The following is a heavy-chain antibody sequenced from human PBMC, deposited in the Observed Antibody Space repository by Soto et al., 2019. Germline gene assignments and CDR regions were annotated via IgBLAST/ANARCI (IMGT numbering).Heavy chain of an antibody. CDR3: ARGARNYYYFDY. CDR1: GFSFSSHW. D-gene: IGHD1-7*01. CDR2: IYTDGSRA. Sequence: EVQLVESGGGLVQPGESLRLSCDASGFSFSSHWMHWVRQAPGKGLVWVSRIYTDGSRADYADSVKGRFTISRDNAKNTAYLQLNGLGAEDTAVYYCARGARNYYYFDYWGQGTLVTVSS. J-gene: IGHJ4*02. V-gene: IGHV3-74*01.